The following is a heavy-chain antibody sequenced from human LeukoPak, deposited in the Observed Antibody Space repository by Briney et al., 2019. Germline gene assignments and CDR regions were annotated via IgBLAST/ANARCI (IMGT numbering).Heavy chain of an antibody. J-gene: IGHJ4*02. V-gene: IGHV1-2*02. CDR2: INPNSGGT. D-gene: IGHD3-10*01. Sequence: ASMKVSCKASGYTFTGYYMHWVRQAPGQGLEWMGWINPNSGGTNYAQKFQGRVTMTRDTSISTAYMELSRLRSDDTAVYYCARRYGSGSYYAIDYWGQGTLVTVSS. CDR3: ARRYGSGSYYAIDY. CDR1: GYTFTGYY.